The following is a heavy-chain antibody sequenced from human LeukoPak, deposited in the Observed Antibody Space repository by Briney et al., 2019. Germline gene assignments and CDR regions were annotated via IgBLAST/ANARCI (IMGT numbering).Heavy chain of an antibody. CDR1: GYTFTSYG. J-gene: IGHJ5*02. Sequence: GASVKVSCKASGYTFTSYGISWVRQAPGQGLEWMGWISAYNGNTTYAQKLQGRVTMITDTSTSTAYMELRSLRTDDTPVYYCSGDAYTAMVPLYNWSVPCGQGKLGTVSP. V-gene: IGHV1-18*01. D-gene: IGHD5-18*01. CDR3: SGDAYTAMVPLYNWSVP. CDR2: ISAYNGNT.